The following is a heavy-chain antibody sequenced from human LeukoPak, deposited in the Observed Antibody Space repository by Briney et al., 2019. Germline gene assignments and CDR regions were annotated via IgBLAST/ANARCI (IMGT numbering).Heavy chain of an antibody. CDR2: ISGYNGNT. CDR1: DYTYTSYG. J-gene: IGHJ5*02. Sequence: GASVTVSCKASDYTYTSYGISWVRQAPGQGLEWMGGISGYNGNTNYAQTFQARVTMTTDTSTTTAYMVLRRLRSDDTAVYYCARDGTPGTTFRFDPWGEGTLVIVSS. D-gene: IGHD1-1*01. CDR3: ARDGTPGTTFRFDP. V-gene: IGHV1-18*01.